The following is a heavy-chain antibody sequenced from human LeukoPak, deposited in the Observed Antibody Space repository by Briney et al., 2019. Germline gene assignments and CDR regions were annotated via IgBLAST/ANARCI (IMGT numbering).Heavy chain of an antibody. CDR3: ANLHGDYRDY. CDR1: GFTFDDYD. Sequence: PGRSLRLSCAASGFTFDDYDMHWVRQAPGKGLEWVSGISWNSGNIGYADSVKGRFTISRDNAKNSLYLQMNSLRPEDTALYYCANLHGDYRDYWGQGTLVTISS. D-gene: IGHD4-17*01. J-gene: IGHJ4*02. CDR2: ISWNSGNI. V-gene: IGHV3-9*01.